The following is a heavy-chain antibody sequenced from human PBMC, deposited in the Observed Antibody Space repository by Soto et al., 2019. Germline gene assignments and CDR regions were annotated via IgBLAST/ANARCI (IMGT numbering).Heavy chain of an antibody. CDR3: ARSMYSTSAPLYYVMDF. Sequence: NPSETLSLTCAVSGYSIRSGYFWGWIRQPPGKGLEWIGSMYHSGITYYNLSLKSRVTISVDTSKNQLSLKLSSATAADTAVYDCARSMYSTSAPLYYVMDFWGQGTTVTVSS. V-gene: IGHV4-38-2*01. CDR1: GYSIRSGYF. CDR2: MYHSGIT. D-gene: IGHD6-6*01. J-gene: IGHJ6*02.